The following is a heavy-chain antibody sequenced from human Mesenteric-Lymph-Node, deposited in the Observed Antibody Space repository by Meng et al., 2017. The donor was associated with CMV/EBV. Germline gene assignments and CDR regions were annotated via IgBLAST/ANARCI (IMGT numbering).Heavy chain of an antibody. J-gene: IGHJ4*02. Sequence: LTCAVYGGSVRGYYWRWIRQSPEQGLEWLGAITESGSTASNPSLKSRVTISVDTSKNQFSLNLSSVTATDTAVYYCARHDYWRSADYWGQGTLVTVSS. V-gene: IGHV4-34*01. CDR1: GGSVRGYY. D-gene: IGHD3-3*01. CDR3: ARHDYWRSADY. CDR2: ITESGST.